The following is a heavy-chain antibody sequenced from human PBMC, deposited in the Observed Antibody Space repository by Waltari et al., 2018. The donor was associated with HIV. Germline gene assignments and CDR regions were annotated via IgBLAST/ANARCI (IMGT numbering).Heavy chain of an antibody. Sequence: QVQLQESGPGLVKPSQTLSLTCTVSGGPISSGDYYWSWIRQSPGKGMEWIGHIYYSGSAYNNPALKSRVTISVDTSKNQFSLKLSSVTAAVTAVYYCAKDPLGFGYYGMNVWGQGTTVTVSS. J-gene: IGHJ6*02. CDR1: GGPISSGDYY. D-gene: IGHD3-10*01. CDR3: AKDPLGFGYYGMNV. V-gene: IGHV4-30-4*01. CDR2: IYYSGSA.